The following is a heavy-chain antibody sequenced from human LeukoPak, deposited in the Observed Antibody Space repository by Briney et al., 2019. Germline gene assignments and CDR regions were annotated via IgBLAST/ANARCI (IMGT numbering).Heavy chain of an antibody. V-gene: IGHV3-23*01. CDR1: GFTFSNYA. CDR2: ISGSGGST. D-gene: IGHD3-10*01. CDR3: ARAQVGFGELSDYYYMDV. J-gene: IGHJ6*03. Sequence: PGGSLRLSCAASGFTFSNYAMSWVRQAPGKGLEWVSVISGSGGSTYYVDSVQGRFTISRDNSKNTLYLQMNSLRAEDTAVYYCARAQVGFGELSDYYYMDVWGKGTTVTISS.